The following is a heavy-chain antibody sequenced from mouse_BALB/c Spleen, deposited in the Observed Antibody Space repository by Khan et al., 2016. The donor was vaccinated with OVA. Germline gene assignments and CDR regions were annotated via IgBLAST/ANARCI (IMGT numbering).Heavy chain of an antibody. Sequence: QVQLQQSGAELAKPGASVKMSCKASGYTFTSYWIHWIKQRPGQGLEWIGYINPSTDYAECNQKFKDKATLTADKSSTTAYIEMSSLTSEDSAVYYCALWLQEDYWGQGATLTVSS. J-gene: IGHJ2*01. V-gene: IGHV1-7*01. CDR1: GYTFTSYW. CDR3: ALWLQEDY. D-gene: IGHD2-2*01. CDR2: INPSTDYA.